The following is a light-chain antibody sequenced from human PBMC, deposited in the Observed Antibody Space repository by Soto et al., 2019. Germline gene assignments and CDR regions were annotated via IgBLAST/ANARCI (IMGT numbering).Light chain of an antibody. CDR2: LSSDGSH. CDR1: SGHSSYA. J-gene: IGLJ2*01. V-gene: IGLV4-69*01. CDR3: QTWDTVARLV. Sequence: QPVLTQSPSASASLGASVKLTCTLSSGHSSYAIAWHQQQPEKGPRYLMKLSSDGSHSKGDGIPDRFSGSSSGAERYLTISSLQSEDEADCYCQTWDTVARLVFGGGTQLTVL.